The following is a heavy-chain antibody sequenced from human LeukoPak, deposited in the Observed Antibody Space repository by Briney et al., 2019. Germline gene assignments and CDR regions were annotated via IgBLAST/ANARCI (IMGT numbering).Heavy chain of an antibody. D-gene: IGHD5-18*01. Sequence: SETLSLTCTVSGGSVGIYYWTWVRQPAGKGLGWIGRIHTNGRIIYNPSLKSRVTMSLDTSNNQFSLYLSSVTAADTAVYYCATSGYNYAPFDYWGQGTLVTVSS. CDR2: IHTNGRI. CDR3: ATSGYNYAPFDY. V-gene: IGHV4-4*07. CDR1: GGSVGIYY. J-gene: IGHJ4*02.